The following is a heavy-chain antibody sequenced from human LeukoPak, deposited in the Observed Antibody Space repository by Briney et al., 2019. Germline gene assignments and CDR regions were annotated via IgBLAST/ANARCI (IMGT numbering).Heavy chain of an antibody. Sequence: PGGSLRLSCAASGFTFSSYAMSWVRQAPGKGLEWVSTISGSGGSTFYAVSVKGRFTISRDNSKNTLSLQMNSLRAVDTAVYYCAKVGATGAFDFWGQGTPVTVSS. CDR3: AKVGATGAFDF. V-gene: IGHV3-23*01. CDR2: ISGSGGST. D-gene: IGHD1-26*01. CDR1: GFTFSSYA. J-gene: IGHJ4*02.